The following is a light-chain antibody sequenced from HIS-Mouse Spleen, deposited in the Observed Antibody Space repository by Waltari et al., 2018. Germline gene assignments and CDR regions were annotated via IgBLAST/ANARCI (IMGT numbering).Light chain of an antibody. CDR2: EVS. CDR1: SSDVCGSNY. Sequence: QSALTQPPSASGSPGPSVPIPCTGTSSDVCGSNYVPWYQQHPGKAPKLMIYEVSKRPSGVPDRFSGSKSGNTASLTVSGLQAEDEAEYYCSSYAGSNNLGVFGGGTKLTVL. J-gene: IGLJ2*01. CDR3: SSYAGSNNLGV. V-gene: IGLV2-8*01.